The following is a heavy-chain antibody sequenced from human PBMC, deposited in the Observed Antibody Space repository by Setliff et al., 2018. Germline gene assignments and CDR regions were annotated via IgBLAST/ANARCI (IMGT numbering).Heavy chain of an antibody. CDR2: IYYTGST. V-gene: IGHV4-61*01. CDR3: ARLRKSTPHWYFDL. CDR1: GASLSSGTYY. J-gene: IGHJ2*01. Sequence: PSETLSLTCTVSGASLSSGTYYWSWVRQPPGKGLECIGDIYYTGSTKYNPSLWSRLTMSIDTSKKQFSLRLTSVSAADTAVYYCARLRKSTPHWYFDLWGRGTLVTVSS.